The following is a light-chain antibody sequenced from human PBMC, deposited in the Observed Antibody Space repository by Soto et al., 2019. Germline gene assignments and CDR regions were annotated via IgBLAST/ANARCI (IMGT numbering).Light chain of an antibody. V-gene: IGKV1-6*01. CDR2: AAS. CDR1: QGIRND. CDR3: LQLYNFSWT. J-gene: IGKJ1*01. Sequence: AIQLTQKKYSLSASVGDRVTISCRASQGIRNDLAWYQQKPGRAPKLLIFAASNLQSGVPSRFSGSGSGTDFTLTISRLQPEDFATYYCLQLYNFSWTFGQGTKVDIK.